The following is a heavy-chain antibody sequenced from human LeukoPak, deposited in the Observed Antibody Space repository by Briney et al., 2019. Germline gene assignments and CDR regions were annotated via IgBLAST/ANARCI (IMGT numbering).Heavy chain of an antibody. J-gene: IGHJ3*02. D-gene: IGHD5-12*01. CDR1: GGTFSSYA. Sequence: SVKVSCKASGGTFSSYAISWVRQAPGQGLEWMGRIIPILGIANYAQKFQGRVTITADKSTSTAYIELSSLRSEDTAVYYCASGYDSFSAFDIWGQGTMVTVSS. V-gene: IGHV1-69*04. CDR2: IIPILGIA. CDR3: ASGYDSFSAFDI.